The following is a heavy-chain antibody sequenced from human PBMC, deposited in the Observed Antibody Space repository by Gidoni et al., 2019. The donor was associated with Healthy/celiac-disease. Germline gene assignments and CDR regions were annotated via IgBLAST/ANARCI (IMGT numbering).Heavy chain of an antibody. D-gene: IGHD3-3*01. J-gene: IGHJ4*02. CDR1: GGSISSRNW. V-gene: IGHV4-4*02. Sequence: QVQLQESGPGLVKPSGTLSLTCAVSGGSISSRNWWSWVRQPPGKGLEWIGEIYHSGSTNYNPSLKSRVTISVDKSKNQFSLKLSSVTAADTAVYYCAREEYDFWSGYYTGFDYWGQGTLVTVSS. CDR3: AREEYDFWSGYYTGFDY. CDR2: IYHSGST.